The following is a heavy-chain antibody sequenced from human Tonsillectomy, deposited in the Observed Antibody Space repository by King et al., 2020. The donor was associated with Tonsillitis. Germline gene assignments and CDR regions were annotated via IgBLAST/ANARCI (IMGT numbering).Heavy chain of an antibody. Sequence: VQLVESGGGVVQPGRSLRLFCAASGFTFSSYGMHWVRQAPGKGLEWVAVISYDGSTKYYGDSVKGRFTISRDNSKNTLYVQMNSLRAEDTALDYCVKSYGGNSNGLDYWGQGTLVTVSS. J-gene: IGHJ4*02. V-gene: IGHV3-30*18. D-gene: IGHD4-23*01. CDR3: VKSYGGNSNGLDY. CDR1: GFTFSSYG. CDR2: ISYDGSTK.